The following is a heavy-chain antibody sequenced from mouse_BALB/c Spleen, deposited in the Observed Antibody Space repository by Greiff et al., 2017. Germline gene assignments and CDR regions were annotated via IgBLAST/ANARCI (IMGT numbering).Heavy chain of an antibody. CDR1: GFSLTSYG. CDR3: ARGLGFMDY. V-gene: IGHV2-2*02. Sequence: QVQLQQSGPGLVQPSQSLSITCTVSGFSLTSYGVHWVRQSPGKGLEWLGVIWSGGSTDYNAAFISRLSISKDNSKSQVFFKMNSLQANDTAIYYCARGLGFMDYWGQGTSVTVSS. D-gene: IGHD3-3*01. CDR2: IWSGGST. J-gene: IGHJ4*01.